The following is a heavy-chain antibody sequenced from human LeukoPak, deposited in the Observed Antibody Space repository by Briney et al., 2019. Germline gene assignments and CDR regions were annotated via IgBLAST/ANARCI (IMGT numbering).Heavy chain of an antibody. Sequence: PSETLSLTCTVSGYSISSGYYWGWIRQPPGKGLEWIGSIYHSGSTNYNPSLKSRVTISVDKSKNQFSLKLSSVTAADTAVYYCARVGGSGSYYNVAFDIWGQGTMVTVSS. CDR3: ARVGGSGSYYNVAFDI. CDR1: GYSISSGYY. D-gene: IGHD3-10*01. V-gene: IGHV4-38-2*02. CDR2: IYHSGST. J-gene: IGHJ3*02.